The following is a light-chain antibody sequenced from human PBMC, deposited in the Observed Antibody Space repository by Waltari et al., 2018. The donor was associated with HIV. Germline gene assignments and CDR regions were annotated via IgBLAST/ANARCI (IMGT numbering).Light chain of an antibody. J-gene: IGKJ3*01. Sequence: DIVLTQSPGTLPLSPGDRATLSSTTSQRVGNGQLAWYQQKPGQAPRLLIHGTTDRATGVPDRFSARGSGTNFTLAISGLETEDFAVYYCQQYGGSALFTVGPGT. CDR1: QRVGNGQ. CDR2: GTT. V-gene: IGKV3-20*01. CDR3: QQYGGSALFT.